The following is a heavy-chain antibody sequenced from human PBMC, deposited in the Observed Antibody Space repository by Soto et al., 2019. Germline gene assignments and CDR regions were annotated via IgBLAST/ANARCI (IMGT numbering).Heavy chain of an antibody. V-gene: IGHV3-48*02. CDR3: ARARMLSFYYYYGMDV. CDR1: GFTFSSYS. CDR2: ISSSSSTI. J-gene: IGHJ6*02. Sequence: GGSLRLSCAASGFTFSSYSMNWVRQAQGKGLEWVSYISSSSSTIYYADSVKGRFTISRDNAKNSLYLQMNSLRDEDTAVYYCARARMLSFYYYYGMDVWGQGTTVTVSS. D-gene: IGHD2-8*01.